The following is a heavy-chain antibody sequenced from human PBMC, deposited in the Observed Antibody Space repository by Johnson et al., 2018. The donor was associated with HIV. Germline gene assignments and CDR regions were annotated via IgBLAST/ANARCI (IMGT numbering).Heavy chain of an antibody. Sequence: VQLVESGGGVVQPGRSLRLSCAASGFTFSSYAMHWVRQAPGKGLEWVAVISYDGSNKYYADSVKGRFTISRDNSKNTLYLQMNSLRAEDTAVYYCAREDDGGKLGAFDIWGQGTMVTVSS. J-gene: IGHJ3*02. CDR3: AREDDGGKLGAFDI. CDR1: GFTFSSYA. D-gene: IGHD4-23*01. V-gene: IGHV3-30-3*01. CDR2: ISYDGSNK.